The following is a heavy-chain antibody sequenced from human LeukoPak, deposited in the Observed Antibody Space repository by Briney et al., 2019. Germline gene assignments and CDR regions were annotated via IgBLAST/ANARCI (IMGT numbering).Heavy chain of an antibody. J-gene: IGHJ4*02. V-gene: IGHV1-69*01. D-gene: IGHD3-10*01. CDR1: GGTFSSYA. CDR3: ASYGSGSYYAPYYFDY. CDR2: IIPIFGTA. Sequence: SVTVSCKASGGTFSSYAISWVRQAPGQGLEWMGGIIPIFGTANYAQKFQGRVTITADESTSTAYMELSSLRSEDTAVYYCASYGSGSYYAPYYFDYWGQGTLVTVSS.